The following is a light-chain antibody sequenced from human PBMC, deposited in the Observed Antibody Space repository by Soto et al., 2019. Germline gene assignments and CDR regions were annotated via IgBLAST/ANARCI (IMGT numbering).Light chain of an antibody. Sequence: QSVLTQPPSASGTTGQRVTISCTGSSSNLGSNTVNWYQQIPGAAPKLLIYTNNQRPSGVPDRFSGSKSGTSASLAISGLQSDYEADFYCSAWDDSLNAVVFGGGTKLTVL. CDR1: SSNLGSNT. J-gene: IGLJ2*01. CDR2: TNN. CDR3: SAWDDSLNAVV. V-gene: IGLV1-44*01.